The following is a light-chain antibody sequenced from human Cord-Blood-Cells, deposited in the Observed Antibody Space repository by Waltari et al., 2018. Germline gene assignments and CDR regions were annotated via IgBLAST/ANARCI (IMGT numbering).Light chain of an antibody. CDR3: SAHACSIYV. CDR2: EVS. CDR1: SSDVGGYNT. J-gene: IGLJ1*01. V-gene: IGLV2-8*01. Sequence: QSALTQPPSASGSPGQSVTISCTGTSSDVGGYNTVSWYHKHPGKAPVLRIYEVSKRPPGVPDGFPGYKSRNTASVPVPRLQGEDEAEYCCSAHACSIYVLGTGTKVTVL.